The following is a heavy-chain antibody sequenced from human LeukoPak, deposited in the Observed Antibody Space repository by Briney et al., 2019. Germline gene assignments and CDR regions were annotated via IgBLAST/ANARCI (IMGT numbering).Heavy chain of an antibody. J-gene: IGHJ5*02. CDR1: GLTFSSFV. V-gene: IGHV3-23*01. CDR2: IGGSGAST. Sequence: GGSLRLSCAASGLTFSSFVMNWVRQAPGKGLEWVSAIGGSGASTYYAYADSVRGRFSVSRDDSKNTLYLQMNSLRAEDTAVYYCARATVVVVTNWFDPWGQGTLVTVSS. CDR3: ARATVVVVTNWFDP. D-gene: IGHD2-15*01.